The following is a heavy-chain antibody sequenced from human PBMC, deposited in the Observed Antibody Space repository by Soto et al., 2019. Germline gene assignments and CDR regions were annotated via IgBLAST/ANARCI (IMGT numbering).Heavy chain of an antibody. CDR2: IMPVFGIA. CDR3: AREDRDRETGLVPAAIDGMDV. V-gene: IGHV1-69*08. Sequence: QVQLVQSGAEVKKPGSSVKVSCKASGGTFSRYSFTWVRQAPGHGLEWMGRIMPVFGIASYAQKFQGSVTINGDESTRTALMELSSLRSEDTAVYYCAREDRDRETGLVPAAIDGMDVWGQGTTVTVSS. CDR1: GGTFSRYS. J-gene: IGHJ6*02. D-gene: IGHD2-2*01.